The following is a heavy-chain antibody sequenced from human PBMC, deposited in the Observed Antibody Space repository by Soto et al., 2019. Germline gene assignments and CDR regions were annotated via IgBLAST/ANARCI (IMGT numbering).Heavy chain of an antibody. CDR2: IKQDETEK. CDR3: ARFYDFWSGYYYGMDV. J-gene: IGHJ6*02. V-gene: IGHV3-7*02. Sequence: GGSLRLSCAASGFTFSSYWMSWVRQAPGKGLEWVANIKQDETEKYYVDSVKGRFTISRDNAKNTLYLQMNSLRAEDTAVYYCARFYDFWSGYYYGMDVWGQGTTVTVSS. D-gene: IGHD3-3*01. CDR1: GFTFSSYW.